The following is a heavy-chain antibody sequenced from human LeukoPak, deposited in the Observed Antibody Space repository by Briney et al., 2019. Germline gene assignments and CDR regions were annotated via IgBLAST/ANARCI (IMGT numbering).Heavy chain of an antibody. CDR3: ARTRGVVPAATYLYYFDY. J-gene: IGHJ4*02. CDR2: INPNSGGT. V-gene: IGHV1-2*06. D-gene: IGHD2-2*01. CDR1: GYTFTGYY. Sequence: ASVKVSCKASGYTFTGYYVHWVRQAPGQGLEWMGRINPNSGGTNYAQKFQGRVTMTRDTSISTAYMELSRLRSDDTAVYYCARTRGVVPAATYLYYFDYWGQGTLVTVSS.